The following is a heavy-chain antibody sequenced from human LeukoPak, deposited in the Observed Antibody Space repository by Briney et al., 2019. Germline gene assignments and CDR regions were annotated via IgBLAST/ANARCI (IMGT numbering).Heavy chain of an antibody. D-gene: IGHD6-19*01. CDR3: ARDSSGWDNWFDP. CDR1: AGSLSSYY. V-gene: IGHV4-4*07. Sequence: SETLSLTSPVSAGSLSSYYSRCIRQPAGKGLEWIGRIYTSGSTNYNPSLKSRVTMSVDTSKNQTSLKLSSVTTADTAVYYCARDSSGWDNWFDPWGQGTLVTVSS. CDR2: IYTSGST. J-gene: IGHJ5*02.